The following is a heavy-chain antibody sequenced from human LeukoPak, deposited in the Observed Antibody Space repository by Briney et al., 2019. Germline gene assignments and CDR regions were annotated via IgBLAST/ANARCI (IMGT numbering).Heavy chain of an antibody. CDR1: GYTFTSYD. Sequence: ASVKVSCKASGYTFTSYDINWVRQATGQGLEWMGWMNPNSGNTGYVQKFQGRVTMTRNTSISTAYMELSSLRSEDAAVYYCAREVFGYMDVWGKGTTVTVSS. CDR2: MNPNSGNT. V-gene: IGHV1-8*01. D-gene: IGHD3-10*01. J-gene: IGHJ6*03. CDR3: AREVFGYMDV.